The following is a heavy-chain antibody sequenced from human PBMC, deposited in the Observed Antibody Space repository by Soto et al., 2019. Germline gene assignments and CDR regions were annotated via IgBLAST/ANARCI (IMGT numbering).Heavy chain of an antibody. CDR2: IYYSGST. Sequence: SETLSLTCTVSGGSISSGGYYWSWIRQHPGKGLEWIGYIYYSGSTYYNPSLKSRVTISVDTSKNQFSLKLSSVTAADTAVYYCARSYYYDSSGYYFTGLDYWGQGTLVTVSS. J-gene: IGHJ4*02. V-gene: IGHV4-31*03. CDR1: GGSISSGGYY. D-gene: IGHD3-22*01. CDR3: ARSYYYDSSGYYFTGLDY.